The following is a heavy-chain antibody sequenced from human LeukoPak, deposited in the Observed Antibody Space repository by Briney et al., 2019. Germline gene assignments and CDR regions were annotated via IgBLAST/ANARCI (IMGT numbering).Heavy chain of an antibody. J-gene: IGHJ3*02. CDR1: GFTFSSYG. Sequence: GRSLRLSCAASGFTFSSYGMHWVRQAPGKGLEWVAVISYDGSNKYYADSVKGRFTISRDNSKNTLYLQMNSLRAEDTAVYYCARTYYGSGSSYDAFDIWGQGTMVTVSS. D-gene: IGHD3-10*01. CDR3: ARTYYGSGSSYDAFDI. CDR2: ISYDGSNK. V-gene: IGHV3-30*03.